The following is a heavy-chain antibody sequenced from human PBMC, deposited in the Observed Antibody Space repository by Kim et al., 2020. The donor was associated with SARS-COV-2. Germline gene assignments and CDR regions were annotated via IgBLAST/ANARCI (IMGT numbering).Heavy chain of an antibody. CDR2: ISYDGSNK. CDR1: GFTFSSYG. J-gene: IGHJ4*02. Sequence: GGSLRLSCAASGFTFSSYGMHWVRQAPGKGLEWVAVISYDGSNKYYADSVKGRFTISRDNSKNTLYLQMNSLRAEDTAVYYCAKDFLPRIAAAGIHGPSAGIAVAGTDSDYWGQGTLVTVSS. D-gene: IGHD6-19*01. CDR3: AKDFLPRIAAAGIHGPSAGIAVAGTDSDY. V-gene: IGHV3-30*18.